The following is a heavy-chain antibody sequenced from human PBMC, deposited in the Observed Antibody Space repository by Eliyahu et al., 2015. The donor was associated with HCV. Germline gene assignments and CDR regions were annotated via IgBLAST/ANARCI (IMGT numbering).Heavy chain of an antibody. J-gene: IGHJ6*02. D-gene: IGHD1-7*01. Sequence: HLQESGPGLVKPSETLSLTCTVSDGSISTYDYYWGWIRQAPGKGLEWIGSIYYTGGTYYDPCLKSRVTMSVDTSKSQFSLKLRSVTAADTGVYYCVRLPGRTGTHYYTVDVWGHGTTVTISS. CDR2: IYYTGGT. V-gene: IGHV4-39*01. CDR3: VRLPGRTGTHYYTVDV. CDR1: DGSISTYDYY.